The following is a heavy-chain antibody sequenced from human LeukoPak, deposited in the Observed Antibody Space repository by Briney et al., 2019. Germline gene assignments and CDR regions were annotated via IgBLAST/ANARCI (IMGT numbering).Heavy chain of an antibody. CDR3: AASLPNIVVVPAAKGPFGS. CDR1: GFTFSNYA. V-gene: IGHV3-23*01. J-gene: IGHJ5*02. D-gene: IGHD2-2*01. CDR2: INGGGGGGT. Sequence: GGSLRLSCAASGFTFSNYAMSWVRQAPGKGLEWVSGINGGGGGGTFHADSVRGRFTISRDNSKNTLYLQMSSLRAEDTAVYYCAASLPNIVVVPAAKGPFGSWGQGTLVAVSS.